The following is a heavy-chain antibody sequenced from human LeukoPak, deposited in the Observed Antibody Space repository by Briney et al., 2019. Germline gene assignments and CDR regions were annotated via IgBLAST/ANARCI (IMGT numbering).Heavy chain of an antibody. J-gene: IGHJ4*02. D-gene: IGHD3-9*01. CDR1: DGSINSDTYY. CDR2: IYSGGNT. Sequence: SETLSLTCSVSDGSINSDTYYWGWIRQPPGKGLEWIASIYSGGNTFHNPSFKSRVTISVDTSKNQFSLKLSSVTAADTAVYYCARVNYDLLTGYWGGLDYWGQGTLVTVSS. V-gene: IGHV4-39*07. CDR3: ARVNYDLLTGYWGGLDY.